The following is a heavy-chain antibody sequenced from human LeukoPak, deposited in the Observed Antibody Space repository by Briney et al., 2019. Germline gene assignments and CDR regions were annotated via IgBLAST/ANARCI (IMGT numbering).Heavy chain of an antibody. Sequence: GGSLRLSCAASGFTFSSYAMHWVRQAPGKGLEWVAVISYDGSNKYYADSVKGRFTISRDNSKNTLYLQMNGLRAEDTAVYYCAKEMGATNYFEYWGQGTLVTVSS. J-gene: IGHJ4*02. D-gene: IGHD1-26*01. CDR1: GFTFSSYA. CDR3: AKEMGATNYFEY. CDR2: ISYDGSNK. V-gene: IGHV3-30-3*01.